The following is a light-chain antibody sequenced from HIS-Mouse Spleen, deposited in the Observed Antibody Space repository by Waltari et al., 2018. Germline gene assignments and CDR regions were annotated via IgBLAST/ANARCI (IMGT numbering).Light chain of an antibody. Sequence: DIQMTQSPSSLSGSVGDRVTITCRASQSISSYLNWYQQKPGKAPKLLIYAASSLQSGVPSRFSGSGSGTDFTLTISSLQPEDFATYYCQQSYSTLMYTFGQGTKLEIK. V-gene: IGKV1-39*01. J-gene: IGKJ2*01. CDR1: QSISSY. CDR2: AAS. CDR3: QQSYSTLMYT.